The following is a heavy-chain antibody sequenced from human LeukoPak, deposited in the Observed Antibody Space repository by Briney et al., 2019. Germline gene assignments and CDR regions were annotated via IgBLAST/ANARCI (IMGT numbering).Heavy chain of an antibody. CDR2: IYTTGST. V-gene: IGHV4-61*02. CDR1: GVSMANTFYY. J-gene: IGHJ4*02. CDR3: ARRQDGHDY. Sequence: SETLSLTCTVSGVSMANTFYYWNWLRQPAGKGLEWIGRIYTTGSTDYNPSLKSRVTISLDTARNQFSLKLSSVTAADTAVYYCARRQDGHDYWGQGTLATVSS.